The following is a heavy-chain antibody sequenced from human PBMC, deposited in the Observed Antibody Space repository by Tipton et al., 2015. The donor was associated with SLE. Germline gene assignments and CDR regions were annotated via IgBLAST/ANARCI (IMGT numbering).Heavy chain of an antibody. V-gene: IGHV3-7*03. Sequence: SLRLSCAASGFTFSTYWMTWVRQAPGKGLEWVANIKQDGSEKYYVDSVKGRLTISRDNAKNSLHLQMNSLRAEDTAVYYCARDLRNNHGPLGYYYYYYMDVWGKGTTVTVSS. D-gene: IGHD1-14*01. CDR2: IKQDGSEK. J-gene: IGHJ6*03. CDR3: ARDLRNNHGPLGYYYYYYMDV. CDR1: GFTFSTYW.